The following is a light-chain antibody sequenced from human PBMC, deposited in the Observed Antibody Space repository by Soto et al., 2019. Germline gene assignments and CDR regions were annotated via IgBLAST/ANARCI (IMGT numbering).Light chain of an antibody. Sequence: QLVLTQSPSASASLGASVKLTCTLSSGHRSYAIAWHQQQPEKGPRYLMKVNSDGTHIKGDGIPARFSGSSSGAERYLTIFSLQSEDEADYYCQTWDTGIGVFGGGTKLTVL. CDR3: QTWDTGIGV. V-gene: IGLV4-69*02. CDR2: VNSDGTH. CDR1: SGHRSYA. J-gene: IGLJ3*02.